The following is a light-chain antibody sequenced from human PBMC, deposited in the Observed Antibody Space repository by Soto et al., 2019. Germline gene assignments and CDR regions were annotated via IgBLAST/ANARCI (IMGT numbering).Light chain of an antibody. V-gene: IGKV3-15*01. CDR2: GAS. Sequence: EIVMTQSPATLSVSPGERATLSCRASQSVSSNLAWYQQKPGQAPRLLIYGASTRATGIPARFSGSGSGTEFTLTISSPQSEDFAVYYCQQYNNWPLTFGQGTRLEI. J-gene: IGKJ5*01. CDR1: QSVSSN. CDR3: QQYNNWPLT.